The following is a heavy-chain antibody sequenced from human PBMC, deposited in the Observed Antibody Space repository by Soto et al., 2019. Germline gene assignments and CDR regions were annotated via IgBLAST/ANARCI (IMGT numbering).Heavy chain of an antibody. CDR2: IYWDDDK. V-gene: IGHV2-5*02. CDR1: GFSLSISGVG. Sequence: QITLKESGPTLVKPTQTLTLTCTFSGFSLSISGVGVGWIRQPPGKALEWLALIYWDDDKRYSPSLKSRLTITKDTSQNQVVLTMTNMHPVDTATYYCAQPATGFSRGYSYGFYFDYWGQGTLVTVSS. D-gene: IGHD5-18*01. J-gene: IGHJ4*02. CDR3: AQPATGFSRGYSYGFYFDY.